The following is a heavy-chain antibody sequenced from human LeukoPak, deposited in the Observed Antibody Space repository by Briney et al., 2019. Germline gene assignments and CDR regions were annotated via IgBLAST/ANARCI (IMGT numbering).Heavy chain of an antibody. Sequence: PSETLSLTCAVSGGSISSGGYSWSWIRQPPGKGLEWIGYIYYSGSAYYNPSLKSRVTISVDTSKNQFSLKLSSVTAADTAVYYCARGHPSFVYGSGSYYPTWGQGTLVTVSA. CDR1: GGSISSGGYS. J-gene: IGHJ4*02. D-gene: IGHD3-10*01. CDR2: IYYSGSA. V-gene: IGHV4-30-4*07. CDR3: ARGHPSFVYGSGSYYPT.